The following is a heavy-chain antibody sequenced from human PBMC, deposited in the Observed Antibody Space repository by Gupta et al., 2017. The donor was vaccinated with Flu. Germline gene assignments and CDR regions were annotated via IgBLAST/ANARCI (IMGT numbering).Heavy chain of an antibody. CDR3: AREANWYGGCSHFDY. Sequence: LVVSGVCSVQPGGPRSLSCTASGFTCSMPCMHWVRQVPGKGLEWLSRTHRDGITTFAEAGRGRFTMSRDNAANTLILQMNSLRAEDKAIYFCAREANWYGGCSHFDYWGQGMLVTVPS. D-gene: IGHD2-15*01. V-gene: IGHV3-74*01. CDR1: GFTCSMPC. J-gene: IGHJ4*02. CDR2: THRDGIT.